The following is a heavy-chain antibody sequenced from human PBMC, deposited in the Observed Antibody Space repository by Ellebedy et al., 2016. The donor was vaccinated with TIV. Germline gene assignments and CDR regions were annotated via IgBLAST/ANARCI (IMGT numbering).Heavy chain of an antibody. Sequence: MPSETLSLTCTVSGGSISNDCWSWIRQPPGKGLEWIAYMCHSGRTKYNPSLESRVTMSLDTSKNQFSLMLTSVTAADTAAYYCARVRRSGTGDDYYYGMDVWGQGTTVTVSS. CDR2: MCHSGRT. D-gene: IGHD3-10*01. V-gene: IGHV4-59*01. CDR3: ARVRRSGTGDDYYYGMDV. CDR1: GGSISNDC. J-gene: IGHJ6*02.